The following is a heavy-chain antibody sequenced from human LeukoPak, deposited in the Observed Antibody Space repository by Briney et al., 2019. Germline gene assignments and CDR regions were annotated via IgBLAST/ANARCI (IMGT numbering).Heavy chain of an antibody. J-gene: IGHJ4*02. D-gene: IGHD6-19*01. CDR2: ISSRSTYI. CDR1: GFTFSSYS. Sequence: PGRSLRLSCAASGFTFSSYSMNWVRQAPGKGLEWVSAISSRSTYIYYADSVKGRFTISRDNAKDSLYLQMNSLRAGDTAVYYCARLVNSSPDYWGQGTLVTVSS. CDR3: ARLVNSSPDY. V-gene: IGHV3-21*01.